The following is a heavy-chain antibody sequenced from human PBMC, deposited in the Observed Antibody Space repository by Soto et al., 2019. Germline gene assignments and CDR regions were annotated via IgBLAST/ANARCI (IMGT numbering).Heavy chain of an antibody. J-gene: IGHJ5*02. Sequence: GASVKVSCKASGGTFSSYAISWVRQAPGQGLEWMGGIIPIFGTANYAQKFQGRVTITADESTSTAYMELRSLRSDDTAVYYCARVVGALGHWFDPWGQGTQVTVSS. CDR2: IIPIFGTA. V-gene: IGHV1-69*13. CDR3: ARVVGALGHWFDP. D-gene: IGHD1-26*01. CDR1: GGTFSSYA.